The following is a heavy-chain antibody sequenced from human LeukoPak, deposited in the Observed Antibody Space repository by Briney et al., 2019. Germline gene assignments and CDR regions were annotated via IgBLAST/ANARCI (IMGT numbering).Heavy chain of an antibody. CDR2: ISYDGSNK. CDR1: GFTFSSYG. D-gene: IGHD6-19*01. V-gene: IGHV3-30*18. Sequence: GGSLTLSCAASGFTFSSYGMHWARQAPGRGLEWVADISYDGSNKYYADSVKGRFTISRENSKNTLYLQMNSLRAEDTAVYYCAKDRQWLISGAFDYWGQGTLVTVSS. CDR3: AKDRQWLISGAFDY. J-gene: IGHJ4*02.